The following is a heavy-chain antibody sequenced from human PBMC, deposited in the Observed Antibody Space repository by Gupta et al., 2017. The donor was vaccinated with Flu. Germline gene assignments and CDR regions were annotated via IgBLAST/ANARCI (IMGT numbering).Heavy chain of an antibody. D-gene: IGHD3-16*01. J-gene: IGHJ6*03. Sequence: QPRGKGLEWSGCSDNRGATFYAPSVRSRLSISSDASDNQFFRGLSSVTAADTALYYCARNVPALERGSGAYNYFYHYHMDVWGKGTSVTVSS. CDR3: ARNVPALERGSGAYNYFYHYHMDV. CDR2: SDNRGAT. V-gene: IGHV4-39*01.